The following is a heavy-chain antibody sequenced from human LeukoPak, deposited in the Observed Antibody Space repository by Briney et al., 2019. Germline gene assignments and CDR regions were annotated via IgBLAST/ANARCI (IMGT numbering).Heavy chain of an antibody. CDR1: GFTFSDYY. J-gene: IGHJ4*02. CDR2: MSGSGTTI. Sequence: VGSLRLSCAASGFTFSDYYMTWIRQAPGKGLEWISYMSGSGTTIYYADSVKGRFTISRDNAKNSLYLQMNSLRAEDTAVYYCVRDVDDYDHHRGDSWGQGTLVTVSS. V-gene: IGHV3-11*01. D-gene: IGHD4-17*01. CDR3: VRDVDDYDHHRGDS.